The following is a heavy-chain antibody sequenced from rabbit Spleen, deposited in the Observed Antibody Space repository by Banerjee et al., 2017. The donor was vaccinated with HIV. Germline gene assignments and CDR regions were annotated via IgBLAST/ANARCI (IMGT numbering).Heavy chain of an antibody. CDR3: TRDDGSGHYIDGYFNL. V-gene: IGHV1S45*01. CDR2: IYTGNGKN. CDR1: GFDFSSYG. J-gene: IGHJ4*01. D-gene: IGHD1-1*01. Sequence: QEQLVESGGGLVQPGGSLKLSCKASGFDFSSYGVSWVRQAPGKGLEWIGFIYTGNGKNYYASWAKGRFTISTTSSTTVTLQVTSLTAADTATYFCTRDDGSGHYIDGYFNLWGPGTLVTVS.